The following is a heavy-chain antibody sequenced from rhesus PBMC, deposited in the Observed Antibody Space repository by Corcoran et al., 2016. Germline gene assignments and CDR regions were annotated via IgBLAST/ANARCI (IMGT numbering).Heavy chain of an antibody. J-gene: IGHJ4*01. CDR1: GGSISSNW. Sequence: QLQLQESGPGLVKPSENLSLTCAVSGGSISSNWWSWIRQPPGKGLEWIGRISGSGWSTSYTPSLKSRVTISTDTSKNQLSLKLISVTAADTAVYYCARDLLTDRNFDYWGQGVLVTVSS. CDR2: ISGSGWST. CDR3: ARDLLTDRNFDY. D-gene: IGHD7-45*01. V-gene: IGHV4-173*01.